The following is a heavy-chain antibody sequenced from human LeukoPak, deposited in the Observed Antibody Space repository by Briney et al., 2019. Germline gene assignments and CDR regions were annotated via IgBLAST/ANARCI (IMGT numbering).Heavy chain of an antibody. CDR3: ARGMGYSYGHPQGAFDI. D-gene: IGHD5-18*01. Sequence: GASVKVSCKASGYSFTSYGFNWVRQAPGQGLEWMGWMSAYNGKTNYAHSLQGRVTVTADTSTSTAYMELRSLRSEDTAVYYCARGMGYSYGHPQGAFDILGQGTMVTVSS. V-gene: IGHV1-18*01. CDR1: GYSFTSYG. CDR2: MSAYNGKT. J-gene: IGHJ3*02.